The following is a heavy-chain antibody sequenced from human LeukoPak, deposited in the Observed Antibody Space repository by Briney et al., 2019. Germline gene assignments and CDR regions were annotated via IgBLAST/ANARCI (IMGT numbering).Heavy chain of an antibody. D-gene: IGHD3-10*01. CDR2: MNPNSGNT. CDR1: GYTFTSYD. J-gene: IGHJ4*02. V-gene: IGHV1-8*01. CDR3: ASSSRGYYGSGSLLTY. Sequence: EASVKVSCKASGYTFTSYDINWVRQATGQGLEWMGWMNPNSGNTGYAQKFQGRVTMTRNTSISTAYMELSSLRSEDTAVYYCASSSRGYYGSGSLLTYWGQGTLVTVSS.